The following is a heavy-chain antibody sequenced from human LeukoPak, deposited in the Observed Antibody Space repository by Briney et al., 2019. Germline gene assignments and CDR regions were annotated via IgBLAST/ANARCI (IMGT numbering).Heavy chain of an antibody. CDR3: ARLPGGGSYDPQIGH. D-gene: IGHD1-26*01. J-gene: IGHJ1*01. CDR2: IIPILGIA. V-gene: IGHV1-69*04. CDR1: GGTFSSYA. Sequence: GASVKVSCKASGGTFSSYAISWVRQAPGQGLEWMGRIIPILGIANYAQKFQGRVTITADESTSTAYMELSSLRSEDTAVYYCARLPGGGSYDPQIGHWGQGTLVTVSS.